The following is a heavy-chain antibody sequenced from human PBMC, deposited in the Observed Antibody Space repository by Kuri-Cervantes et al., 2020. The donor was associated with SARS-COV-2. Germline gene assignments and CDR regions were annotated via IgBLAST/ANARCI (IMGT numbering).Heavy chain of an antibody. D-gene: IGHD3-3*01. CDR2: IYTSGST. J-gene: IGHJ3*02. Sequence: ESLKISCTVSGGSISSYYWSWIRQPAGKGLEWIGRIYTSGSTNYNPSLKSRVTMSVDTSKNQFSLELSSVTAADTAVYYCARHTIFGAHDAFDIWGQGTMVTVSS. CDR1: GGSISSYY. V-gene: IGHV4-4*07. CDR3: ARHTIFGAHDAFDI.